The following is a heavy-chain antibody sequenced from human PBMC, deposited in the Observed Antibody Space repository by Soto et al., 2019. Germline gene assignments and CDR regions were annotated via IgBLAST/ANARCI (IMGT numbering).Heavy chain of an antibody. J-gene: IGHJ4*02. V-gene: IGHV3-30-3*01. CDR3: ARGRYASSGYSWFDY. CDR1: GFTFTTSS. Sequence: GGSLRLSCAASGFTFTTSSMHWVRQAPGKGLEWVAVISYDGSNKYYADSVKGRFTISRDNSKNTLYVQMNSLRLEDTAVYYCARGRYASSGYSWFDYWGQGA. D-gene: IGHD6-25*01. CDR2: ISYDGSNK.